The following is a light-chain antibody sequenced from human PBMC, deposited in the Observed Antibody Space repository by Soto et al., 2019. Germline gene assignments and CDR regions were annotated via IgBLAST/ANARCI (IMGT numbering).Light chain of an antibody. V-gene: IGKV3-11*01. CDR1: QSVSSY. CDR2: DAP. Sequence: EIVLTQSPATLSLSPGERATLSCRASQSVSSYLAWYQQKPGQAPRLLIYDAPNRATGMPARFSGSGSGTDFTLTISSLEPEDFAVYYCQQRSNWPITFGQGTRLEI. J-gene: IGKJ5*01. CDR3: QQRSNWPIT.